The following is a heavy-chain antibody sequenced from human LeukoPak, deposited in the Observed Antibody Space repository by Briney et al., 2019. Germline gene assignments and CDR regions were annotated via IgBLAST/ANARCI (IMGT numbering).Heavy chain of an antibody. V-gene: IGHV3-7*01. CDR1: GFTFSSYW. D-gene: IGHD6-13*01. CDR2: IKQDGSEK. CDR3: ARLYSSGWYNDFDY. J-gene: IGHJ4*02. Sequence: GGSLRLSCAASGFTFSSYWMSWVRQAPGEGLEWVANIKQDGSEKYYVDSVKGRFTISRDNAKNSLYLQMNSLRAEDTAVYYCARLYSSGWYNDFDYWGQGTLVTVSS.